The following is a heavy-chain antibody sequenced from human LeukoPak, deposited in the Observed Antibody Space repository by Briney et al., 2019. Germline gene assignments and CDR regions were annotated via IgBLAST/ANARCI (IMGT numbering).Heavy chain of an antibody. CDR2: INAGNGNT. CDR1: GYTFTSYA. V-gene: IGHV1-3*01. Sequence: ASVKVSCKASGYTFTSYAMHWVRQAPGQRLERMGWINAGNGNTKYSQKFQGRVTITRDTSASTAYMELSSLRSEDTAVYYCARDPSRYGSGSYYSDWGQGTLVTVSS. CDR3: ARDPSRYGSGSYYSD. J-gene: IGHJ4*02. D-gene: IGHD3-10*01.